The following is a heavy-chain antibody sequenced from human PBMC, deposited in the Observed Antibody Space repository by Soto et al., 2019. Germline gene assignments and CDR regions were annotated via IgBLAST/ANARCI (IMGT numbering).Heavy chain of an antibody. J-gene: IGHJ6*02. V-gene: IGHV1-3*01. Sequence: QVQLVQSGAEVKKPGASVKVSCKASGYTFTSYAMHWVRQAPVQRLEWMGWINAGNGNTKYSQKFQGRVTIIRDTAASTAYMELSSLRSEDTAVYYCASRQVVAGTNDYYYGIDVWGQGTTVTVSS. CDR1: GYTFTSYA. CDR3: ASRQVVAGTNDYYYGIDV. D-gene: IGHD6-19*01. CDR2: INAGNGNT.